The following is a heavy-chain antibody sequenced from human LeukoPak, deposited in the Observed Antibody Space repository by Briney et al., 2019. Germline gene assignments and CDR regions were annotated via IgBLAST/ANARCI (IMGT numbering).Heavy chain of an antibody. Sequence: KPGGSLRLSCAASGFTFSSYSMNWVRQAPGKGLEWVSSISSSSSYIYYADSVKGRFTISRDNAKNSLYLQMNSLRAEDTAVYYCARDEPAGEYQLLSAFDIWGQGTMVAVSS. J-gene: IGHJ3*02. V-gene: IGHV3-21*01. CDR1: GFTFSSYS. D-gene: IGHD2-2*01. CDR2: ISSSSSYI. CDR3: ARDEPAGEYQLLSAFDI.